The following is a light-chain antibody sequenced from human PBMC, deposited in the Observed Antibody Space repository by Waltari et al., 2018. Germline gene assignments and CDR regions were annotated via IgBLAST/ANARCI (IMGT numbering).Light chain of an antibody. J-gene: IGKJ1*01. Sequence: ERVMTQSPDILSASPGDTVTLSCRASQSSSTNVAWYQHKPGQAPRLLIYNGATRHTGIPATFSGSGSGTEFTLTISSLQPEDFAVYFCQQYDDWPATFGQGTKVDI. V-gene: IGKV3-15*01. CDR2: NGA. CDR1: QSSSTN. CDR3: QQYDDWPAT.